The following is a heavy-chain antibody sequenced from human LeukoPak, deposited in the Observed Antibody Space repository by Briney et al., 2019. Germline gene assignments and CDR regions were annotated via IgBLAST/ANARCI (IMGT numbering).Heavy chain of an antibody. CDR1: GFSFCSFA. D-gene: IGHD2-21*02. Sequence: GGSLRLSCAGSGFSFCSFAMTWVRQAPGKGLEWVSTIYGGGTNTFYADSVKGRFTISRDDSKNMQFLEMDSLRPEDTAVYYCARHVKVAGDTFYRWFDPWGQGTLVTVSS. CDR2: IYGGGTNT. V-gene: IGHV3-23*01. CDR3: ARHVKVAGDTFYRWFDP. J-gene: IGHJ5*02.